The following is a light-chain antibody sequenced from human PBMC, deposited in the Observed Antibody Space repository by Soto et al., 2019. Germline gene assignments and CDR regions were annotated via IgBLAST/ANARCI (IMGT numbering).Light chain of an antibody. CDR2: NNY. CDR1: SSNIGTNT. J-gene: IGLJ2*01. CDR3: AAWDDSLNGLF. Sequence: QSALTQPPSASGTPGQGVTISCSGSSSNIGTNTISWYQLLPGTAPKLLIYNNYERPSGVPDRFSGSKSGTSASLAISGLQSEDEADYYCAAWDDSLNGLFFGGGTKLTVL. V-gene: IGLV1-44*01.